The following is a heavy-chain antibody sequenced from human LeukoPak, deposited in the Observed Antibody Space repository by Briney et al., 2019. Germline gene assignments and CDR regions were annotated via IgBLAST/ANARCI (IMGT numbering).Heavy chain of an antibody. J-gene: IGHJ6*02. CDR2: MNPNSGDT. CDR1: GYTFTSYD. D-gene: IGHD4-23*01. CDR3: ARDWGGGNSVYYYYYGMDV. V-gene: IGHV1-8*01. Sequence: ASVKVSCKASGYTFTSYDISWVRQATGQGLEWMGWMNPNSGDTVYAQKFQGRVTMTRNTSINTAYMELSSLRSEDTAVYYCARDWGGGNSVYYYYYGMDVWGQGTTVTVSS.